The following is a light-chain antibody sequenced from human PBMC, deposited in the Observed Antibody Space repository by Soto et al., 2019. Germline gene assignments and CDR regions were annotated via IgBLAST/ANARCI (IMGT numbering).Light chain of an antibody. Sequence: EIVLTQSPATLSLSPGERATLSCRASQSVSSYLAWYQQKPGQAPRLLIYDASNRATGIPARFSGSGSGTDFTLTIRSLEPEDFAVYYCQQRSNFLTFGQGPRLEIK. CDR2: DAS. CDR3: QQRSNFLT. V-gene: IGKV3-11*01. CDR1: QSVSSY. J-gene: IGKJ5*01.